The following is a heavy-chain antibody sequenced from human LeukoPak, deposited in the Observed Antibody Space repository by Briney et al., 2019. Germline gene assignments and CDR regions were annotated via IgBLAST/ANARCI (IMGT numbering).Heavy chain of an antibody. Sequence: PGGSLRLSCAASEFSVGSNYMTWVRQAPGKGLEWVSSISSSSSYIYYADSVKGRFTISRDNAKNSVYLQMNSLRAEDTAVYYCAREAYYGSGTFHWGQGTLVTVSS. V-gene: IGHV3-21*01. J-gene: IGHJ4*02. D-gene: IGHD3-10*01. CDR3: AREAYYGSGTFH. CDR1: EFSVGSNY. CDR2: ISSSSSYI.